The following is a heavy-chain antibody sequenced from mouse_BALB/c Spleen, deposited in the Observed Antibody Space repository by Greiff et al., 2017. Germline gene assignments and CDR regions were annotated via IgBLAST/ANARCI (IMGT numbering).Heavy chain of an antibody. J-gene: IGHJ2*01. V-gene: IGHV3-2*02. Sequence: EVKLQESGPGLVKPSQSLSLTCTVTGYSITSDYAWNWIRQFPGNKLEWMGYISYSGSTSYNPSLKSRISITRDTSKNQFFLQLNSVTTEDTATYYCARGGLRLRYYFDYWGQGTTLTVSS. CDR3: ARGGLRLRYYFDY. CDR1: GYSITSDYA. D-gene: IGHD1-2*01. CDR2: ISYSGST.